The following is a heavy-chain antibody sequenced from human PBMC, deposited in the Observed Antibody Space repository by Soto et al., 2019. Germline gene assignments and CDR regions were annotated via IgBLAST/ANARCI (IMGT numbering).Heavy chain of an antibody. V-gene: IGHV3-23*01. D-gene: IGHD1-1*01. CDR1: RFTFRLYA. Sequence: EVRLLESGGGLVQPGGSLRLSCAASRFTFRLYAMSWVRQAPGKGLEWVSGISGGGGRIYYADSVKGRFIISRDNSKDTLSLQMNSLKAEDTAVYYCANYVWGDWNDADPGFWLASWGQGTLVTVSS. CDR2: ISGGGGRI. CDR3: ANYVWGDWNDADPGFWLAS. J-gene: IGHJ5*01.